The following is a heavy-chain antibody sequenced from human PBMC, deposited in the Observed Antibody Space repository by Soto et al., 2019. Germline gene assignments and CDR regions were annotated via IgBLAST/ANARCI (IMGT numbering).Heavy chain of an antibody. CDR2: ISSSTYTM. Sequence: GGSLRLSCAASGFTFSDYYMSWIRQAPGKGLEWVSYISSSTYTMDYADSVKGRFTISRDNAKNSLYLQMNSLRAEDTAVYYCARDTAYAFDIWGQGTMVTVSS. V-gene: IGHV3-11*04. CDR3: ARDTAYAFDI. J-gene: IGHJ3*02. CDR1: GFTFSDYY.